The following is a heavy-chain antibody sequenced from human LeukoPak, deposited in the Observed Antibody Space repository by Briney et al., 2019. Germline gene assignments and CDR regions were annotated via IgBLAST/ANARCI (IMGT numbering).Heavy chain of an antibody. CDR2: IYYSGST. D-gene: IGHD1-26*01. J-gene: IGHJ4*02. V-gene: IGHV4-39*01. CDR3: ARASSGSYNY. CDR1: GGSISSSSYY. Sequence: SETLSLTCTVSGGSISSSSYYWGWIRQPPGKGLEWIGSIYYSGSTYYNPSLKSRVTISVDTSKNQFSLKLSSVTAADTAVYYCARASSGSYNYWGQGTLVTVSS.